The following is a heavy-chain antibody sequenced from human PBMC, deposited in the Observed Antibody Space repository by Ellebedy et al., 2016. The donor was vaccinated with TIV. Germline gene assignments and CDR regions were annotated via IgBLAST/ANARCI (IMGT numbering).Heavy chain of an antibody. CDR3: ASSHPGGGQIDY. J-gene: IGHJ4*02. CDR1: GGSFSGYY. CDR2: INHSGST. D-gene: IGHD2-8*02. Sequence: GSLRLXXAVYGGSFSGYYWSWIRQPPGKGLEWIGEINHSGSTNYNPSLKSRVTISVDTSKNQFSLKLSSVTAADTAVYYCASSHPGGGQIDYWGQGTLVTVSS. V-gene: IGHV4-34*01.